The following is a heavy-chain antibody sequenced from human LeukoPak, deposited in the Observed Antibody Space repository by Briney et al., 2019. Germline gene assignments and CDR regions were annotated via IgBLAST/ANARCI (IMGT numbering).Heavy chain of an antibody. Sequence: PGGSLRLSCAASGFTFDDYAMHWVRQAPGKGLEWVSGISWNSGRIGYADSVKGRFTISRDNAKNSLYLQMNSLRVEDTAVYYCAKVELLLEINVGVSHLDSWGQGIQVTVSS. J-gene: IGHJ4*02. D-gene: IGHD2-15*01. CDR2: ISWNSGRI. V-gene: IGHV3-9*01. CDR1: GFTFDDYA. CDR3: AKVELLLEINVGVSHLDS.